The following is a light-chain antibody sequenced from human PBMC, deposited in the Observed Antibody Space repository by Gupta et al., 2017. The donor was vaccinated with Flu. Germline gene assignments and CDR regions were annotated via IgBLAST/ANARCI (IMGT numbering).Light chain of an antibody. J-gene: IGKJ4*01. Sequence: DNMMIKSSDSLAASLGGKGTINCKSSQNVLYSSNNKNYLAWYQQKPGQPPKLLIYWASTRESGVPDRFSGSGSGTDFTLTISSLQAEDVAVYYCQQYYSTPLTFGGGTKVEIK. CDR1: QNVLYSSNNKNY. CDR2: WAS. CDR3: QQYYSTPLT. V-gene: IGKV4-1*01.